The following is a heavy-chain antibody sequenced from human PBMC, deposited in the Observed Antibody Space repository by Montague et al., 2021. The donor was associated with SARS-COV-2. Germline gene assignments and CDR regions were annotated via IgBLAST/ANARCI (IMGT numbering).Heavy chain of an antibody. V-gene: IGHV4-34*01. CDR2: INHSGST. Sequence: SETLSLTCAVYGGSLSGYYWSWIRQPPGKGLEWIGEINHSGSTNYNPSLKSRVTISVDTSKNQFSLKLSSVTAADTAVYYCASFISGYYYDSSGYYSWGQGTLVTVSS. D-gene: IGHD3-22*01. J-gene: IGHJ4*02. CDR3: ASFISGYYYDSSGYYS. CDR1: GGSLSGYY.